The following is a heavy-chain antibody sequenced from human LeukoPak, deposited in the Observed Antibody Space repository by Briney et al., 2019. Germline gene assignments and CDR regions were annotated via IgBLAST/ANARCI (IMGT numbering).Heavy chain of an antibody. CDR2: ISPNSGGT. V-gene: IGHV1-2*02. Sequence: ASVKVSCKASGYTFIGYYMHWVRQAPGQGLEWMGWISPNSGGTNYAQNFQARVTMTRNTSISTAYMELSGLRADDTAVYYCARTYMIRPHMDVWGEGTTVTVSS. CDR3: ARTYMIRPHMDV. D-gene: IGHD3-10*01. J-gene: IGHJ6*03. CDR1: GYTFIGYY.